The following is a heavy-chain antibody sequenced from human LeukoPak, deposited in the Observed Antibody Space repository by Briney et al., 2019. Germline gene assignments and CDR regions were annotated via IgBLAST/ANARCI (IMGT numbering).Heavy chain of an antibody. Sequence: GSSVTVSCKASGGTFSSYAISWVRQAPGQGLEWMGGIIPIFGTANYAQKFQGRVTITTDESTSTAYMELSSLRSEDTAVYYCARARGYSYGYQEAATFDYWGQGTLVTVSS. CDR3: ARARGYSYGYQEAATFDY. CDR2: IIPIFGTA. V-gene: IGHV1-69*05. J-gene: IGHJ4*02. CDR1: GGTFSSYA. D-gene: IGHD5-18*01.